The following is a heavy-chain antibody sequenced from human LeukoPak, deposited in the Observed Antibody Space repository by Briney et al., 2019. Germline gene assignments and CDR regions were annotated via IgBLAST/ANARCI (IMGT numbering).Heavy chain of an antibody. CDR3: ARGTDY. CDR2: ISSSGNSI. J-gene: IGHJ4*02. CDR1: GFTFSDHH. V-gene: IGHV3-11*01. Sequence: PGGSLRLSCAASGFTFSDHHMSWVRQAPGKGLEWVSYISSSGNSIDYADSVKGRFSISRDNAKNSLYLQMNSLRAEDTAVYYCARGTDYWGQGTLVTVSS.